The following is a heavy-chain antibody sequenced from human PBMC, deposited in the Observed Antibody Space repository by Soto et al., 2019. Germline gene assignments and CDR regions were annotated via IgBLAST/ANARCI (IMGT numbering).Heavy chain of an antibody. V-gene: IGHV1-18*01. J-gene: IGHJ4*01. Sequence: ASVEGSCKASSFPFSHYGFSWVRQAPGQGLEWMGWISAYNGNTNTAQNFQGRVTMTTDTSTSTAYMELTSLRSDDTAVYYCVRWADSRSCPPGLDYWG. D-gene: IGHD6-13*01. CDR3: VRWADSRSCPPGLDY. CDR2: ISAYNGNT. CDR1: SFPFSHYG.